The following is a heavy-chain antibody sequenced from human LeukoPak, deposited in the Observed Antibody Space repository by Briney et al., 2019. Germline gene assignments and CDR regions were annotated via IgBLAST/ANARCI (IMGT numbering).Heavy chain of an antibody. CDR1: GFTVSSNY. CDR3: AAAGTQGDFDY. D-gene: IGHD6-13*01. J-gene: IGHJ4*02. V-gene: IGHV4-38-2*01. CDR2: IYHSGST. Sequence: GSLRLSCAASGFTVSSNYMSWVRQAPGKGLEWIGSIYHSGSTYYNPSLKSRVTISVDTSKNQFSLKLSSVTAADTAVYYCAAAGTQGDFDYWGQGTLVTVSS.